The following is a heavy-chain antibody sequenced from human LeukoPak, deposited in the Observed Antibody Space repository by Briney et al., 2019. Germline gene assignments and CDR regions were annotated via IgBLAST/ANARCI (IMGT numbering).Heavy chain of an antibody. CDR3: ARQGPDMVVVPADTHFDY. D-gene: IGHD2-2*01. CDR1: GGSISSSSYY. CDR2: IYYSGST. Sequence: SETLSLTCTVSGGSISSSSYYWGWIRQPPGKGLEWIGSIYYSGSTYYNPSLKSRVTISVDTSKNQFSLKLSSVTAADTAVYYCARQGPDMVVVPADTHFDYWGQGTLVTVSS. J-gene: IGHJ4*02. V-gene: IGHV4-39*01.